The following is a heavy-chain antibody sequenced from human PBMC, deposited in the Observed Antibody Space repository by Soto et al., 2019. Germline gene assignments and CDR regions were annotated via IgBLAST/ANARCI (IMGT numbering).Heavy chain of an antibody. J-gene: IGHJ4*02. CDR2: ISAYNGNT. Sequence: QVQLVQSGAEVKKPGASEKVSCKASGYTFSSYGISWVRQAPGQGLEWMGWISAYNGNTKYAQKLKGRVTMNTDTSTRTAYMELRSLRSDDTAVYYCARDLGQQLFDYWGQGTLVTVSS. CDR3: ARDLGQQLFDY. V-gene: IGHV1-18*01. D-gene: IGHD6-13*01. CDR1: GYTFSSYG.